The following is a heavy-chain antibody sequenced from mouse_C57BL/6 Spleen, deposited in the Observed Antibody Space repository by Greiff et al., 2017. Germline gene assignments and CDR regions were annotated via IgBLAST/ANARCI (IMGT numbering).Heavy chain of an antibody. CDR3: ARGWSRGAMDY. CDR1: GYSITSGYY. J-gene: IGHJ4*01. Sequence: EVQLQQSGPGLVKPSQSLSLTCSVTGYSITSGYYWNWIRQFPGNKLEWMGYISYDGSNNYNPSLKNRISITRDTSKNQFFLKLNSVTTEDTATYYCARGWSRGAMDYWGQGTSVTVSS. D-gene: IGHD2-3*01. CDR2: ISYDGSN. V-gene: IGHV3-6*01.